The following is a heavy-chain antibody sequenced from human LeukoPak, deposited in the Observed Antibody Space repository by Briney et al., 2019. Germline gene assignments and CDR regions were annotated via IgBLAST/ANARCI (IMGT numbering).Heavy chain of an antibody. V-gene: IGHV3-7*03. CDR3: GKGTPPPVY. Sequence: PGGSLRLSCVGSGFNFGTYWMTWVRQAPGKGLEWVANIKQDGSEKYYVDSVKGRFTISRDNAKNTLYLQLNSLRAEDTAVYYCGKGTPPPVYWGPGTLVTVSS. CDR2: IKQDGSEK. J-gene: IGHJ4*02. D-gene: IGHD1-14*01. CDR1: GFNFGTYW.